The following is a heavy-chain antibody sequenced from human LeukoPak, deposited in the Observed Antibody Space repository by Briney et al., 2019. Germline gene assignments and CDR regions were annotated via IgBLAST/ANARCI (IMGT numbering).Heavy chain of an antibody. D-gene: IGHD3-22*01. Sequence: GGSLRLSCVASGFTFSSHLMHWVRQAPGKGLVCVSRIDSDGSKTDYADSVKGRFTFSRDNARNTLYLQMNSLRAEDTAVYYCVRLSSGYYGLIDHWGQGTLVTVSS. V-gene: IGHV3-74*01. CDR3: VRLSSGYYGLIDH. CDR1: GFTFSSHL. J-gene: IGHJ4*02. CDR2: IDSDGSKT.